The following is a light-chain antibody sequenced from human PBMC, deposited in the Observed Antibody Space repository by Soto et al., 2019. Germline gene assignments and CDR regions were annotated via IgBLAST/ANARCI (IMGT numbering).Light chain of an antibody. V-gene: IGKV3-20*01. Sequence: ESVLTQSPGTLSLSPGERATLSCRASQSVSSSYLAWYQQKPGQAARLLIYGASSRATGIPDRFSGSGSGTDFTLTISRLEPEDFAMYYCHQYGISPPVTFGQGTRLEIK. J-gene: IGKJ5*01. CDR1: QSVSSSY. CDR3: HQYGISPPVT. CDR2: GAS.